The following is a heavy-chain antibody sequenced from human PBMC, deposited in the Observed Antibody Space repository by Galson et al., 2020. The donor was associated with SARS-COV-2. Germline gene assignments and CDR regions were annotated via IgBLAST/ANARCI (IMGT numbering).Heavy chain of an antibody. J-gene: IGHJ4*02. CDR1: GFNFSNYA. CDR2: ISGSGGGT. V-gene: IGHV3-23*01. D-gene: IGHD1-26*01. CDR3: AKSEMWDSSCHFDY. Sequence: TGGSLRLSCAASGFNFSNYAMSWVRQAPGKGLEWVSAISGSGGGTYFADSVKGRFTISRDNSKNTLYLQMNSLRVEDTAIYYCAKSEMWDSSCHFDYWGQGTLVTVSS.